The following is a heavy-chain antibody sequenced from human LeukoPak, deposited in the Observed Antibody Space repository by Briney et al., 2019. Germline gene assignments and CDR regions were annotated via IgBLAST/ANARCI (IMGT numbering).Heavy chain of an antibody. CDR2: INPNSGGT. J-gene: IGHJ4*02. D-gene: IGHD6-19*01. CDR1: GYTFTGYY. V-gene: IGHV1-2*02. CDR3: ARGVYGSGWDFDY. Sequence: ASVKVSCKASGYTFTGYYMHWVRQAPGQGLEWMGWINPNSGGTNYAQKFQGRVTMTRDTSISTAYMELSRLRSDDTAVYYCARGVYGSGWDFDYWGQGTLVTVSS.